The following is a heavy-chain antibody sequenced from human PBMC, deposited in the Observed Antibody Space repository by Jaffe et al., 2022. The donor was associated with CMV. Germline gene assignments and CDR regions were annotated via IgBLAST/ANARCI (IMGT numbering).Heavy chain of an antibody. CDR1: GYTFTGYY. V-gene: IGHV1-2*02. J-gene: IGHJ6*02. D-gene: IGHD2-2*02. Sequence: QVQLVQSGAEVKKPGASVKVSCKASGYTFTGYYMHWVRQAPGQGLEWMGWINPNSGGTNYAQKFQGRVTMTRDTSISTAYMELSRLRSDDTAVYYCARGPDIVVVPAAIFYYGMDVWGQGTTVTVSS. CDR3: ARGPDIVVVPAAIFYYGMDV. CDR2: INPNSGGT.